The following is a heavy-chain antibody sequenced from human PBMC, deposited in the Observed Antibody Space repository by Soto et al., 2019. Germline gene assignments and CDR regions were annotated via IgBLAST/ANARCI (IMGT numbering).Heavy chain of an antibody. CDR3: AKDRVKSGYYGSGTNY. V-gene: IGHV3-23*01. J-gene: IGHJ4*02. CDR1: GFTFSSYA. D-gene: IGHD3-10*01. CDR2: ISGSGGST. Sequence: GGSLRLSCAASGFTFSSYAMSWVRQAPGKGLEWVSAISGSGGSTYYADSVKGRFTISRDNSKNTLYLQMNSLRAEDTAVYYCAKDRVKSGYYGSGTNYWGQGTLVTVSS.